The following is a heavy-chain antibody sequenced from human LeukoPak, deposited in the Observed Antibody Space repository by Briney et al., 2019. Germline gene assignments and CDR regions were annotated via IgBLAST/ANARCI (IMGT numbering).Heavy chain of an antibody. J-gene: IGHJ4*02. CDR1: GYTFTSYG. CDR3: ASSDSSGYYYSLDY. Sequence: SVKVSCKASGYTFTSYGISWVRQAPGQGLEWMGGIIPIFGTANYAQKFQGRVTITTDESTSTAYMELSSLGSEDTDVYYCASSDSSGYYYSLDYWGQGTLVTVSS. D-gene: IGHD3-22*01. CDR2: IIPIFGTA. V-gene: IGHV1-69*05.